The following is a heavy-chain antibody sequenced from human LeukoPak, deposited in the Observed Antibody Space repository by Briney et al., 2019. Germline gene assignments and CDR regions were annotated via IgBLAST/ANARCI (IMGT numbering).Heavy chain of an antibody. V-gene: IGHV3-7*01. J-gene: IGHJ6*02. CDR3: ARSGQLDEYYYYYAMDV. D-gene: IGHD6-13*01. Sequence: GGSLRLSSAASGFTFSSYWMSWVRQAPGKGLDWVANINQDGSEKYYLDSVKGRFTISRDNAKNSLYLQMNSLRAEDTAVYYCARSGQLDEYYYYYAMDVWGQGTTVTVSS. CDR2: INQDGSEK. CDR1: GFTFSSYW.